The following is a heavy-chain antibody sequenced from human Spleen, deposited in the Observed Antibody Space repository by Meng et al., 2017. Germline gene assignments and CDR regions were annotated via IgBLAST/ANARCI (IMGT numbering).Heavy chain of an antibody. V-gene: IGHV4-34*01. D-gene: IGHD2-21*02. J-gene: IGHJ6*02. Sequence: SETLSLTCAVYGGSFSGYYWSWIRQPPGKGLEWIGEINHSGSTNYNPSLKSRVTISVDTSKNQFSLKLSSVTAADTAVYYCAGGAVVTLIFYHAMDVWGQGTTVTVSS. CDR1: GGSFSGYY. CDR3: AGGAVVTLIFYHAMDV. CDR2: INHSGST.